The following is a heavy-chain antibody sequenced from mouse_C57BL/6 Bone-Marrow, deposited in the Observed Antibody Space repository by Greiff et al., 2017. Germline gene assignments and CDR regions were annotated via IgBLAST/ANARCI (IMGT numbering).Heavy chain of an antibody. CDR3: ARTGLYSNPYAMDY. Sequence: EVQLQQSGPELVKPGASVKIPCKASGYTFTDYNMDWVKQSHGKSLEWIGDINPNNGGTIYNQKFKGKATLTVDKSSSTAYMELRSLTSEDTAVYYCARTGLYSNPYAMDYWGQGTSVTVSS. CDR1: GYTFTDYN. D-gene: IGHD2-5*01. V-gene: IGHV1-18*01. CDR2: INPNNGGT. J-gene: IGHJ4*01.